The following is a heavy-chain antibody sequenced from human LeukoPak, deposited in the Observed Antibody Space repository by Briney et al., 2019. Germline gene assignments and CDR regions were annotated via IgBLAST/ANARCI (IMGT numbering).Heavy chain of an antibody. Sequence: GGSLRLSCAGCGFAFGTYAMSWVRQAPGMGLEWVSSISADGQVTYYADSVEGRFTVSRDNSKSTLYLQLNSRRADDTATYYCARDPYNTILYRLAHWGQGTLVTVSS. D-gene: IGHD3-10*01. CDR3: ARDPYNTILYRLAH. J-gene: IGHJ4*02. CDR2: ISADGQVT. CDR1: GFAFGTYA. V-gene: IGHV3-23*01.